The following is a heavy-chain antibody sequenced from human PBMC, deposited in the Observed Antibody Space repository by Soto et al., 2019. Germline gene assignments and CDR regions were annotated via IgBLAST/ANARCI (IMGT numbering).Heavy chain of an antibody. J-gene: IGHJ4*02. CDR1: GVTVSSNY. CDR2: IYSGGST. V-gene: IGHV3-66*04. D-gene: IGHD5-18*01. CDR3: ARHGYNYGGGYFDY. Sequence: EVQLVESGGGLVQPGGSLRLSCAASGVTVSSNYMSWVRQAPGKGLERVSVIYSGGSTYYADSVKGRFTISRNNSKITLYLQMNSLRAEDTAVYYCARHGYNYGGGYFDYWGQGTLVTVSS.